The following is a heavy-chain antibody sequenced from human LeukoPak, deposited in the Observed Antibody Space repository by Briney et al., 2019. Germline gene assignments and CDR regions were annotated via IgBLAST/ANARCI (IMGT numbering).Heavy chain of an antibody. CDR3: PSGLFRPRGY. CDR2: MSSNGDST. Sequence: PGGSLRLSCAASGFTFSNYAMYWVRQAPGKGLEYFSAMSSNGDSTYYANSVKGRFTISRDNAKNSLYLQMNSLRAEDTAVYSCPSGLFRPRGYWGQGTLVTVSS. V-gene: IGHV3-64*01. J-gene: IGHJ4*02. D-gene: IGHD3-22*01. CDR1: GFTFSNYA.